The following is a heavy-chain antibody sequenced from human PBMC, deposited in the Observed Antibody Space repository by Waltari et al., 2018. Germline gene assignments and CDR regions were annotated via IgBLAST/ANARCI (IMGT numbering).Heavy chain of an antibody. CDR1: GFTFRSYW. CDR2: IKQDGSVK. J-gene: IGHJ4*02. CDR3: ARDSGYSGYNSYSFDY. Sequence: EVQLVESGGGLVQPGGSLRLSCAASGFTFRSYWMTWVSQAPGKGLEWVANIKQDGSVKYYVDSVRGRFTISRDNAKNSLYLQMNILRAEDTAVYYCARDSGYSGYNSYSFDYWGQGTLVTVSS. D-gene: IGHD5-12*01. V-gene: IGHV3-7*01.